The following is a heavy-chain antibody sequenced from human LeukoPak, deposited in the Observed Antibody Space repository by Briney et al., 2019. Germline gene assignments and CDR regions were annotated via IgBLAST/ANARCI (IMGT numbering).Heavy chain of an antibody. V-gene: IGHV4-61*02. Sequence: SQTLSLTCTVSGGSVTSGNYYWNWIRQPAGKGLEWIGRIYTNGGASYNPSLKSRVTISIDASKNQSSLKLSSVTAADTAVYYCARVPPGYWGQGILVTVSS. CDR1: GGSVTSGNYY. J-gene: IGHJ4*02. CDR2: IYTNGGA. CDR3: ARVPPGY.